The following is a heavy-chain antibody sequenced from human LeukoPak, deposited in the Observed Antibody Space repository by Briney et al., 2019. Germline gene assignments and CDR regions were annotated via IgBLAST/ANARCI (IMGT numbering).Heavy chain of an antibody. CDR1: GGSISSYY. CDR3: ARLASGSYGPLTPFDY. Sequence: SETLSLTCTVSGGSISSYYWSWIRQPPGKGLEWIGDIYYSGSTNYIPSLKSRVTISVDTSKNQFSLRLSSVTAADTAVYYSARLASGSYGPLTPFDYWGQGTLVTVSS. D-gene: IGHD1-26*01. J-gene: IGHJ4*02. CDR2: IYYSGST. V-gene: IGHV4-59*08.